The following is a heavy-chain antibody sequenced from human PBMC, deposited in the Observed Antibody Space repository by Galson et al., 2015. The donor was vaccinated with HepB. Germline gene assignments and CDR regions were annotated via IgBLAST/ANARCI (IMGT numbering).Heavy chain of an antibody. V-gene: IGHV1-69*13. D-gene: IGHD2-2*03. Sequence: SVKVSCKASGGTFSSFAFSWVRQAPGQGLEWMGGIIPIFGTANYAQKFQGRVTITADESTSTAYMELSSLRSEDTAVYYCARELDHRYYYYMDVWGKGTTVTVSS. J-gene: IGHJ6*03. CDR1: GGTFSSFA. CDR2: IIPIFGTA. CDR3: ARELDHRYYYYMDV.